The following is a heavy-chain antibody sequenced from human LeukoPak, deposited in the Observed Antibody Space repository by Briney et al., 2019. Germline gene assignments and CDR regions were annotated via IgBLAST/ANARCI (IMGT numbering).Heavy chain of an antibody. CDR2: INPNSGGT. CDR3: ARVARRGYGSGGYSFDY. J-gene: IGHJ4*02. CDR1: GYTFTGYY. V-gene: IGHV1-2*02. Sequence: ASVKVSCKASGYTFTGYYMHWVRQAPGQGLEWMGWINPNSGGTNYAQKFQGRVTMTRDTSISTAYMELSRLRSDDTAVYYCARVARRGYGSGGYSFDYWGQGTLVTVSS. D-gene: IGHD3-10*01.